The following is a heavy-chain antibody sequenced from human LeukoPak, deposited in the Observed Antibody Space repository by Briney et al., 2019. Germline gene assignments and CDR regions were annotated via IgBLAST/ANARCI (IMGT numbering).Heavy chain of an antibody. D-gene: IGHD6-13*01. V-gene: IGHV1-18*01. Sequence: ASVKVSCKASGYTFTSYGISWVRQAPGQGLEWMGWISAYNGNTNYAQKFQERVTITRDMSTSTAYMGLSSLRSEDTAVYYCAGDRYSSSWPTGYWGQGTLVTVSS. CDR3: AGDRYSSSWPTGY. CDR2: ISAYNGNT. CDR1: GYTFTSYG. J-gene: IGHJ4*02.